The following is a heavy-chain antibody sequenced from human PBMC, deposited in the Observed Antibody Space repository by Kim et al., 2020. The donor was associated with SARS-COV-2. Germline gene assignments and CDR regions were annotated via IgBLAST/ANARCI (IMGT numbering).Heavy chain of an antibody. D-gene: IGHD1-1*01. J-gene: IGHJ6*02. CDR3: ARGMFRNGLDV. V-gene: IGHV3-74*01. CDR1: GFTFRSYW. Sequence: GGSLRLSWAASGFTFRSYWINWVRQAPGKGLVWVSRISGDASSTNYADSVKGRFTMSRDNAENTVYLQMNSLRGEDTAVYYCARGMFRNGLDVWGQGTTVTVSS. CDR2: ISGDASST.